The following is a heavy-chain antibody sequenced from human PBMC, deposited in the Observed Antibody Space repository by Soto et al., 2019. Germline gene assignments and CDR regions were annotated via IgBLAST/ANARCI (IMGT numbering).Heavy chain of an antibody. D-gene: IGHD6-19*01. CDR2: VYHSGST. CDR1: GGSISSSNW. Sequence: SETLSLTCAVSGGSISSSNWWSWVRQPPGKGLEWIGEVYHSGSTNYNPSLKSRVTISVDKSKNQFSLKLSSVTAADTAVYYCARGPTSSSGWYGYFDYWGQGTLVTVSS. V-gene: IGHV4-4*02. CDR3: ARGPTSSSGWYGYFDY. J-gene: IGHJ4*02.